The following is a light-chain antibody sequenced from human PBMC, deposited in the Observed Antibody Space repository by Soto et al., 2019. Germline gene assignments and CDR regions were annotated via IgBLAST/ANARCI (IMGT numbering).Light chain of an antibody. J-gene: IGLJ1*01. CDR2: DVS. Sequence: QSALTQPASVSGSPGQSIIISCTGTSSDVGSYNYVSWYQHHPGKAPKFMIYDVSNRPSGVSNRFSGSKSGNTASLTISGLQAEDEADYYCSSYTTSGTLVFGSGSKLTVL. V-gene: IGLV2-14*03. CDR3: SSYTTSGTLV. CDR1: SSDVGSYNY.